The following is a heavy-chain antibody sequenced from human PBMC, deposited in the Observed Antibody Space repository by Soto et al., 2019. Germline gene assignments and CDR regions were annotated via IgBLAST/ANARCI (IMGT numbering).Heavy chain of an antibody. CDR2: IYYSGST. CDR1: GGSISSGGYY. Sequence: SETLSLTCTVSGGSISSGGYYWSWIRQHPGKGLEWIGYIYYSGSTYYNPSLKSRVTISVDTSKNQFSLKLSSVTAADTAVYYCARAPYSNYVWFDPWGQGTLVTVSS. D-gene: IGHD4-4*01. J-gene: IGHJ5*02. CDR3: ARAPYSNYVWFDP. V-gene: IGHV4-31*03.